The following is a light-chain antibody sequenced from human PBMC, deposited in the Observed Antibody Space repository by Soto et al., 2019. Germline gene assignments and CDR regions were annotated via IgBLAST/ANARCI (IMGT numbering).Light chain of an antibody. J-gene: IGKJ1*01. CDR1: QSVSSY. CDR2: DAS. V-gene: IGKV3-11*01. Sequence: EIVLTQSPATLSLSPGERATLSCSASQSVSSYFAWYQQKPGQAPRLLSYDASNRATGIPARFSGSGSGTDFTLTISRLEPDDFAVYYCQQRGNWPVTFGQGTRVDIK. CDR3: QQRGNWPVT.